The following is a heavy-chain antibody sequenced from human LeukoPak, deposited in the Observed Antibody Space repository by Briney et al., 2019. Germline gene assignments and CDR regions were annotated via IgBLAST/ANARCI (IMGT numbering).Heavy chain of an antibody. CDR2: IYSGGST. Sequence: GGSLRLSCAASGFTVSSNYMSWVRQAPGKGLEWVSVIYSGGSTYYADSVKGRFTISRDNSKSTLYLQMNSLRAEDTAVYFCAKDGDSSGYYWDSWGQGTLVTVSS. V-gene: IGHV3-53*01. D-gene: IGHD3-22*01. CDR1: GFTVSSNY. J-gene: IGHJ4*02. CDR3: AKDGDSSGYYWDS.